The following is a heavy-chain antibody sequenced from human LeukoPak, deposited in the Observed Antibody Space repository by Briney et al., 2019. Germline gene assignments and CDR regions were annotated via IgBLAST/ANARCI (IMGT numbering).Heavy chain of an antibody. CDR2: ISWNSGSI. J-gene: IGHJ4*02. V-gene: IGHV3-9*01. Sequence: SGGSLRLSCAASGFTFDGYAMHWVRQAPGKGLEWVSGISWNSGSIGYADSVKGRFTISRDNAKNSLYLQMNSLRAEDTALYYCAKDEDSSGLSPFDYWGQGTLVTVSS. CDR3: AKDEDSSGLSPFDY. D-gene: IGHD6-19*01. CDR1: GFTFDGYA.